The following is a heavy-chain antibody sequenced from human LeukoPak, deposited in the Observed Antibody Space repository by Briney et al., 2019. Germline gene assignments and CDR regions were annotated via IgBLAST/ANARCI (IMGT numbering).Heavy chain of an antibody. Sequence: GGSLRLSCAASGFAFSTYAMSWVRPAPGKGLEWVSAISNGGGSTYYEDSVKGRFTISRDNSKNTLNLQMNSLRAEDTTIYYCAKRSLSYDSSGHLHYFDYWGQGTLVTVSS. CDR1: GFAFSTYA. CDR3: AKRSLSYDSSGHLHYFDY. V-gene: IGHV3-23*01. J-gene: IGHJ4*02. CDR2: ISNGGGST. D-gene: IGHD3-22*01.